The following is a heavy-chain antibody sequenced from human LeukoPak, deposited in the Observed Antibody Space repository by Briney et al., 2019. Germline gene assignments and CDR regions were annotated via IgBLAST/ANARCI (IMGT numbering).Heavy chain of an antibody. CDR3: ARDPRGNSRGYHYFDY. CDR2: IYSAGNT. D-gene: IGHD5-18*01. Sequence: GGSLRLSCAASGITVSSNYMSWVRQVPGKGLEWVSVIYSAGNTYYADSVKGRFTISRDNSKNTLYLQMNSLRGEDTAVYHCARDPRGNSRGYHYFDYWGQGTLVTVSS. CDR1: GITVSSNY. V-gene: IGHV3-66*01. J-gene: IGHJ4*02.